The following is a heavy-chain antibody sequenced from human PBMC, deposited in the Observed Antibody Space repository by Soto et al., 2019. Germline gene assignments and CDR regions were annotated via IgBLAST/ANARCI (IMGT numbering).Heavy chain of an antibody. CDR1: GYTLTDLS. Sequence: AAVKVSCKFSGYTLTDLSMHWVRQAPGKGLEWMGGFDPEDGETIYAQKFQGRVTMTEDTSTDTAYMELSSLRSEDTAVYYCATCVLCAHFDSWGKGAWVTVSA. CDR3: ATCVLCAHFDS. J-gene: IGHJ4*02. V-gene: IGHV1-24*01. CDR2: FDPEDGET.